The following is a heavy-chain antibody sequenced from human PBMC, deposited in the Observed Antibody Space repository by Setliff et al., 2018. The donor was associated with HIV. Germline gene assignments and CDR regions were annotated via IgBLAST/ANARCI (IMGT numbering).Heavy chain of an antibody. Sequence: PGGSLRLSCAASGFTFSYYGMHWVRQAPGKGLEWVARINSDGSTVEHAGAVKGRLTISRDNAKNTLYVEIKSLRVEDAAMYYCVRVAGFSSSWFGYWGQGTLVTVSS. CDR1: GFTFSYYG. CDR3: VRVAGFSSSWFGY. J-gene: IGHJ5*01. D-gene: IGHD6-13*01. CDR2: INSDGSTV. V-gene: IGHV3-74*03.